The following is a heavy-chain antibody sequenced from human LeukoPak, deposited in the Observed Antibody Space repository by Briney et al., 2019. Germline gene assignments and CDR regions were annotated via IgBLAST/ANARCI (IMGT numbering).Heavy chain of an antibody. CDR1: GFTFSNYA. Sequence: PGGSLRLSCAASGFTFSNYAVSWVRQAPGKGLEWVSTISGSGGSTYYADSVKGRFTISRDNSKNTLYLQMNSLRAEDTAVYYCAKGSPYYYDSSGYYFYFDYWGQGTLVTVSS. CDR2: ISGSGGST. V-gene: IGHV3-23*01. D-gene: IGHD3-22*01. J-gene: IGHJ4*02. CDR3: AKGSPYYYDSSGYYFYFDY.